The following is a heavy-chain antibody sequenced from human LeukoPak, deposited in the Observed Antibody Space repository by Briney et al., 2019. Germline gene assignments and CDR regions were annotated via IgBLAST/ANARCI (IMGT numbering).Heavy chain of an antibody. Sequence: AGSLGLSSAASGFTCSSYWMSWVRQGPGKGLEWVANIKQDGSEKYYVDSVKGRFTISRDNAKNSLYLQMNSLRAEDTAVYYCAGSKAARSHFDYWGQGTLVTVSS. CDR3: AGSKAARSHFDY. CDR2: IKQDGSEK. J-gene: IGHJ4*02. CDR1: GFTCSSYW. D-gene: IGHD6-6*01. V-gene: IGHV3-7*01.